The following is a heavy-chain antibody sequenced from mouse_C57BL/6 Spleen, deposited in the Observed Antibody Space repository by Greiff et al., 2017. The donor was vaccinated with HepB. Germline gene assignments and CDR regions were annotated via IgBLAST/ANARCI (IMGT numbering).Heavy chain of an antibody. D-gene: IGHD2-2*01. J-gene: IGHJ1*03. V-gene: IGHV1-69*01. Sequence: QLQQPGAELVMPGASVKLSCKASGYTFTSYWMHWVKQRPGQGLEWIGEIDPSDSYTNYNQKFKGKSTLTVDKSSSTAYMQLSSLTSEDSAVYYCARSGYGYDGYFDVWGTGTTVTVSS. CDR1: GYTFTSYW. CDR3: ARSGYGYDGYFDV. CDR2: IDPSDSYT.